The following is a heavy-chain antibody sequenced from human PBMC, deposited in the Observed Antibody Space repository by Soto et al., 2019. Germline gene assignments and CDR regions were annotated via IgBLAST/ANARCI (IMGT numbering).Heavy chain of an antibody. J-gene: IGHJ4*02. Sequence: AGSLRISCEASRYTFSTYAMYWVRQAPGKGLEWVAAISHDGSDKSYADSVKGRFTISRDNSKNTLYLQMNSLRAEDTAVYYCAKDDYDFWSGYQGGFLGSFDYWGQGTLVTVSS. CDR3: AKDDYDFWSGYQGGFLGSFDY. CDR2: ISHDGSDK. D-gene: IGHD3-3*01. CDR1: RYTFSTYA. V-gene: IGHV3-30-3*01.